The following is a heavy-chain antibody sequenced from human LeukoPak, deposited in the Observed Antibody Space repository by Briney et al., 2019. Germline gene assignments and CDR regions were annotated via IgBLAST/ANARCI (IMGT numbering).Heavy chain of an antibody. V-gene: IGHV3-7*01. CDR2: IKHDGSEK. J-gene: IGHJ4*02. CDR1: GFTFSSYG. Sequence: PGRSLRLSCAASGFTFSSYGMHWVRQAPGKGLEWVANIKHDGSEKYYVDSVKGRFAISRDNAKNSLYLQMNSLRAEDTAVYYCARAPREWLLGYYFDCWGQGTLVTVSS. CDR3: ARAPREWLLGYYFDC. D-gene: IGHD3-3*01.